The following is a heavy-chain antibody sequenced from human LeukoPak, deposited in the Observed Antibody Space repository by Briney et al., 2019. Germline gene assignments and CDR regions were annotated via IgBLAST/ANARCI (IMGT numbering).Heavy chain of an antibody. Sequence: GGSLRLSCAASGFTVSSNYMSWVRQAPGKGLEWVSVIYSGGSTYYADSVKGRFTISRDNSKNTLYLQMNILRAEDTAVYYCARTRYYESSSHYRYFDYWGQGTLVTVSS. V-gene: IGHV3-53*01. CDR3: ARTRYYESSSHYRYFDY. D-gene: IGHD3-22*01. J-gene: IGHJ4*02. CDR2: IYSGGST. CDR1: GFTVSSNY.